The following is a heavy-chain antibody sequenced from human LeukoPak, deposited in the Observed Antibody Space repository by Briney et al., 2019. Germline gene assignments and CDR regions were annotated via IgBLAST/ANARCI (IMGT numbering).Heavy chain of an antibody. CDR2: INHSGST. J-gene: IGHJ4*02. Sequence: KPSETLSLTCAVYGGSFSGYYWSWIRQPPGKGLEWIGEINHSGSTNYNPSLKSRVTMSVDTSKNQFSLKLSSVTAADTAVYYCASGGTGMDYWGQGTLVTVSS. CDR1: GGSFSGYY. CDR3: ASGGTGMDY. V-gene: IGHV4-34*01. D-gene: IGHD1-1*01.